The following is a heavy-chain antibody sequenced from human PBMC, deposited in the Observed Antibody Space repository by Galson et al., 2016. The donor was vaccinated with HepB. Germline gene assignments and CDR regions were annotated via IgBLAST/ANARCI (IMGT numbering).Heavy chain of an antibody. D-gene: IGHD6-19*01. CDR2: IYYSGRA. Sequence: SETLSLTCTVSGDPISNYYWNWIRQPPGKGLEWIGYIYYSGRANYNPSLRSRVSISLDTSKSQFSLKVNSVTAADTALYYCARDHSSAFDYWGQGILVTVSS. J-gene: IGHJ4*02. CDR1: GDPISNYY. V-gene: IGHV4-59*01. CDR3: ARDHSSAFDY.